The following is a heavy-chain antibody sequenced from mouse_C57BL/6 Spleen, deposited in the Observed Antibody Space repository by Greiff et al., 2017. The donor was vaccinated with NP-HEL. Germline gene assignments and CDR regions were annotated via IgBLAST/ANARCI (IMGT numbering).Heavy chain of an antibody. Sequence: QVQLQQSGAELVKPGASVKLSCKASGYTFTSYWMHWVKQRPGQGLEWIGMIHPNSGSTNYNEKFKSKATLTVDKSSSTAYMQLSSLTSEDSAVYYCASSITEGWFAYWGQGTLVTVSA. CDR3: ASSITEGWFAY. CDR2: IHPNSGST. V-gene: IGHV1-64*01. D-gene: IGHD1-2*01. J-gene: IGHJ3*01. CDR1: GYTFTSYW.